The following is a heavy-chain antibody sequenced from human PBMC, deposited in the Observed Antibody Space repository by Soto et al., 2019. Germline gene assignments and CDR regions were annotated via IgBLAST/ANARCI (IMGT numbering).Heavy chain of an antibody. D-gene: IGHD6-19*01. CDR1: GDSVSSNSAA. Sequence: SQTLSLTCAISGDSVSSNSAAWNWIRQSPSRGLEWLGRTYYRSKWYNDYAVSVNSRITINPDTSKNQFSLQLNSVTPEDTAVYYCARDRLAVAGNYYYYYYGMDVWGQGTTVTVSS. CDR3: ARDRLAVAGNYYYYYYGMDV. J-gene: IGHJ6*02. V-gene: IGHV6-1*01. CDR2: TYYRSKWYN.